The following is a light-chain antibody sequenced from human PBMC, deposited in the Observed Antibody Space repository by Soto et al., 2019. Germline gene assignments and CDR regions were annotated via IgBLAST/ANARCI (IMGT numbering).Light chain of an antibody. CDR3: QQYGGSPRT. J-gene: IGKJ1*01. CDR1: QSISSFY. CDR2: DAS. V-gene: IGKV3-20*01. Sequence: EIVLTQSPGTLSLSPGERATLSCRASQSISSFYLAWYQQTPGQAPRPLIYDASSRAAGIPDRFSGGGSGTDFTLTISRLEPEDFGVYYCQQYGGSPRTFGQGTK.